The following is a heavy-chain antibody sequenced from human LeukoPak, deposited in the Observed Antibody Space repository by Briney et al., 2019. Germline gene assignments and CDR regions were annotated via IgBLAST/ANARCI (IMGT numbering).Heavy chain of an antibody. V-gene: IGHV5-51*01. CDR1: GYSFTSYW. D-gene: IGHD5-18*01. CDR2: IYPGDSRT. CDR3: ACREFYSPWPGP. J-gene: IGHJ5*02. Sequence: GESLKISCKGSGYSFTSYWIGWVRQTPGKGLEWMGVIYPGDSRTRYNPSLEGQVTISADKSITTAYLQWSSLKASDTAMYYCACREFYSPWPGPWGQGTLVTVSS.